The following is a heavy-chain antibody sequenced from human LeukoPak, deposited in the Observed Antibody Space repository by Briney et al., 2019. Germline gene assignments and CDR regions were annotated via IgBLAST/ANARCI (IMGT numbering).Heavy chain of an antibody. Sequence: ASVKVSCKASGYTFTGYYMHWVRQAPGQGLEWMGWISAYNGNTNYAQKLQGRVTMTTDTSTSTAYMELRSLRSDDTAVYYCARVRRIAAAGQFDYWGQGTLVTVSS. CDR1: GYTFTGYY. V-gene: IGHV1-18*04. D-gene: IGHD6-13*01. CDR3: ARVRRIAAAGQFDY. CDR2: ISAYNGNT. J-gene: IGHJ4*02.